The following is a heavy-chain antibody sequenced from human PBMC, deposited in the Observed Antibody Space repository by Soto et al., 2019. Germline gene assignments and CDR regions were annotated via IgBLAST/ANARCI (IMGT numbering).Heavy chain of an antibody. Sequence: PGGSLRLSCTVSGLRFRDAWVKWVRQAPGRGLEWVGRIKSKTDGETTDYAAPVKGRFSVSRDDSKNTLYLQMNSLKTEDTAVYYCTADLIGTYYSPYDYWGQGILVTVSS. V-gene: IGHV3-15*07. J-gene: IGHJ4*02. CDR1: GLRFRDAW. D-gene: IGHD3-10*01. CDR3: TADLIGTYYSPYDY. CDR2: IKSKTDGETT.